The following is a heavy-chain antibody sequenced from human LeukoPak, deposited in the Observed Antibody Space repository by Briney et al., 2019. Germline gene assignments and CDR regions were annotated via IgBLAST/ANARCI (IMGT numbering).Heavy chain of an antibody. CDR2: FDPEDGET. V-gene: IGHV1-24*01. J-gene: IGHJ4*02. Sequence: ASVKVSCKVSGYTLTELSMRWVRQAPGKGLEWRGGFDPEDGETIYAQKFQGRVTMTEDTSTDTAYMELSSLRSEDTAVYYCATLSRVATIDYFDYWGQGTLVTVSS. D-gene: IGHD5-12*01. CDR3: ATLSRVATIDYFDY. CDR1: GYTLTELS.